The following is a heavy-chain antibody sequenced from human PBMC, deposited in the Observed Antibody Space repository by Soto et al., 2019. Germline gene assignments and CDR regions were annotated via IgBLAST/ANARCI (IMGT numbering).Heavy chain of an antibody. Sequence: LSLTCAISGDSVSSNSAAWNWVRQSPSRGLEWLGRTKYRSKWYTDYATSVKSRISINPDTSKNQVSLQLNSVTPEDTAVYYCAREGSGTGTYYFAFWGQGILVTVS. CDR3: AREGSGTGTYYFAF. J-gene: IGHJ4*02. CDR2: TKYRSKWYT. V-gene: IGHV6-1*01. CDR1: GDSVSSNSAA. D-gene: IGHD2-15*01.